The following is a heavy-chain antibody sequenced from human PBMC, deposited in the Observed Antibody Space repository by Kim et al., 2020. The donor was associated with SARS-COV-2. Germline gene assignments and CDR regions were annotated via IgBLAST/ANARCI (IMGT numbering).Heavy chain of an antibody. CDR3: AKVGYSSSWFYTPQHVVTGGWFDP. J-gene: IGHJ5*02. Sequence: GGSLRLSCAASGFTFDDYAMHWVRQAPGKGLEWVSGISWNSGSIGYADSVKGRFTISRDNAKNSLYLQMNSLRAEDTALYYCAKVGYSSSWFYTPQHVVTGGWFDPWGQGTLVTVSS. V-gene: IGHV3-9*01. CDR2: ISWNSGSI. D-gene: IGHD6-13*01. CDR1: GFTFDDYA.